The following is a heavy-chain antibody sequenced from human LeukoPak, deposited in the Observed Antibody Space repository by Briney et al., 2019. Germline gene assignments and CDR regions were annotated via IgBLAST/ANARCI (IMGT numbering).Heavy chain of an antibody. J-gene: IGHJ5*02. CDR3: ARELVSQGANWFDP. CDR2: IYYSGST. CDR1: GGSISSYY. D-gene: IGHD3-16*01. Sequence: SETLSLTCTVSGGSISSYYWSWIRQPPGKGLEWIGYIYYSGSTNYNPSLKSRVTISVDTSKNQCSLKLSSVTAADTAVYYCARELVSQGANWFDPWGQGTLVTVSS. V-gene: IGHV4-59*01.